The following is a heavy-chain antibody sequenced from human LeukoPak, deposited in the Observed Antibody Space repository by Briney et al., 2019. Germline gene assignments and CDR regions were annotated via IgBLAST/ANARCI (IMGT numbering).Heavy chain of an antibody. Sequence: GRSLRLSCAASGFTFDDYAMHWVRQAPGKGLEWVSGISWNSGSIGYADSGKGRFTISRDNAKNYLYLQMNSLRAEDTALYYCAKTYYGSGSYWYHYMDVWGKGTTVTVSS. V-gene: IGHV3-9*01. J-gene: IGHJ6*03. CDR2: ISWNSGSI. CDR3: AKTYYGSGSYWYHYMDV. CDR1: GFTFDDYA. D-gene: IGHD3-10*01.